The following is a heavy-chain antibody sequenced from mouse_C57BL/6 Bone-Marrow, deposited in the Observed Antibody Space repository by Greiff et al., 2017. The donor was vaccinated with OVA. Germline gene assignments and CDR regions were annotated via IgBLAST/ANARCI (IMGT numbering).Heavy chain of an antibody. CDR1: GYTFTSYW. V-gene: IGHV1-72*01. J-gene: IGHJ2*01. CDR2: IDRNSGGT. CDR3: ARSESNYEDVDY. D-gene: IGHD2-5*01. Sequence: QVQLQQSGAELVKPGASVKLSCKASGYTFTSYWMHWVKQRPGRGLEWIGRIDRNSGGTKYNEKFKSKATLTVDKPSSTTYMQLSSLTSEDSAVYYCARSESNYEDVDYWGQGTTLTVSS.